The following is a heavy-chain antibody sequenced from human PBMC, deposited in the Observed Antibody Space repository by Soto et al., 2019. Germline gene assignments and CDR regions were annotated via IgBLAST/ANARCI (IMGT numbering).Heavy chain of an antibody. CDR3: ARGRETTHYYGMDV. Sequence: ASVKVSCKASGYTFTSYGISWGRQAPGQGLEWMGWISAYNGNTNYAQKLQGRVTMTTDTSTSTAYMELRSLRSDDTAVYYCARGRETTHYYGMDVWGQGTTVTVSS. CDR2: ISAYNGNT. D-gene: IGHD1-1*01. V-gene: IGHV1-18*01. CDR1: GYTFTSYG. J-gene: IGHJ6*02.